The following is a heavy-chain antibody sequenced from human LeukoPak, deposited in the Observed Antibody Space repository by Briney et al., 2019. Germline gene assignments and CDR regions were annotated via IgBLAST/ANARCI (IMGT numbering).Heavy chain of an antibody. CDR2: ISYGGTNE. V-gene: IGHV3-30-3*01. CDR1: GFTFSSYA. CDR3: ARDSGSGSSPGTQTYSHI. J-gene: IGHJ3*02. Sequence: GGSLRLSCAASGFTFSSYAMHWVRQAPGKGLEWVALISYGGTNEYYADSVRGRFTISRDNSKNTLYLQMNSLRAEDTAVYYCARDSGSGSSPGTQTYSHIWGRGTMVTVSS. D-gene: IGHD3-10*01.